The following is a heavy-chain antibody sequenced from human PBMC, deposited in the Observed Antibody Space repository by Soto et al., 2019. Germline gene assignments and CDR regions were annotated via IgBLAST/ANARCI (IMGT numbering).Heavy chain of an antibody. CDR3: ARDFDSTTLVIDY. CDR1: GGSISSYY. D-gene: IGHD1-1*01. CDR2: IYYSGST. V-gene: IGHV4-59*01. Sequence: SETLSLTCTVSGGSISSYYWSWIRQPPGKGLEWIGYIYYSGSTNYNPSLKSRVTISVDTSKNQFSLKLSSVTAADTAVYYCARDFDSTTLVIDYWGQGTLVTVSS. J-gene: IGHJ4*02.